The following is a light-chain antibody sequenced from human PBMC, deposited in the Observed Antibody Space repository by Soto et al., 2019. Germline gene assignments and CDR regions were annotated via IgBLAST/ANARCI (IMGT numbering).Light chain of an antibody. CDR1: QSVNDNH. CDR3: QLYGGSPPRGT. J-gene: IGKJ3*01. Sequence: EVVLTQSPGTLSLSPGARATLSCRASQSVNDNHLAWYQQKGGQAPRLLIYGASTRATGVPERFSGSGFGTDYSLIINRLEPEDFALYYCQLYGGSPPRGTFGPGNTVEI. V-gene: IGKV3-20*01. CDR2: GAS.